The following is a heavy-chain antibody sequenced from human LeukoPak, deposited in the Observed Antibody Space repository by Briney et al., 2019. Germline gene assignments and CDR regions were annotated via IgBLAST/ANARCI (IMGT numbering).Heavy chain of an antibody. CDR2: IWYDGSNK. J-gene: IGHJ4*02. D-gene: IGHD6-13*01. CDR1: GFTFSSYG. V-gene: IGHV3-33*01. CDR3: ARDHGPYSSSHGPAVY. Sequence: PGRSLRLSCAASGFTFSSYGMHWVRQAPGKGLEGVAVIWYDGSNKYYADSVKGRFTISRDNSKNTLYLQMNSLRAEDTAVYYCARDHGPYSSSHGPAVYWGQGTLVTVSS.